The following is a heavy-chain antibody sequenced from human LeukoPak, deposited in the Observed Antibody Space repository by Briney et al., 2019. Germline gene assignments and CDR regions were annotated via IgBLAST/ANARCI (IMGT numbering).Heavy chain of an antibody. CDR2: ISSSSTYI. Sequence: PGGSLRLSCAASGFTVSSNYMSWVRQPPGKGLEWVSSISSSSTYIYYADSVKGRFSISRVNAENSVYLQMKGLRVEDTAVYYCARVPYYYDSSGYDYWGQGTLVTVSS. V-gene: IGHV3-21*01. CDR1: GFTVSSNY. D-gene: IGHD3-22*01. J-gene: IGHJ4*02. CDR3: ARVPYYYDSSGYDY.